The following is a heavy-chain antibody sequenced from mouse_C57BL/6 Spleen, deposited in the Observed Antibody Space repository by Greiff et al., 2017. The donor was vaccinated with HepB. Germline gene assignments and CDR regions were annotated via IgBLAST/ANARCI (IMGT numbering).Heavy chain of an antibody. CDR2: IDPEDGDT. J-gene: IGHJ3*01. CDR3: TTRILLLRPAWFAY. Sequence: EVQLQQSGAELVRPGASVKLSCTASGFNIKDYYMHWVKQRPEQGLEWIGRIDPEDGDTEYAPKFQGKATMTADTSSNTAYLQLSSLTSEDTAVYYWTTRILLLRPAWFAYWGQGTLVTVSA. CDR1: GFNIKDYY. D-gene: IGHD1-1*01. V-gene: IGHV14-1*01.